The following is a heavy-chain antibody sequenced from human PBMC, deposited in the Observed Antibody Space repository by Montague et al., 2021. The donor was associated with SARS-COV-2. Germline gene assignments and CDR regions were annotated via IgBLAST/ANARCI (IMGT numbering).Heavy chain of an antibody. J-gene: IGHJ3*01. CDR2: IYWDGDQ. V-gene: IGHV2-5*02. CDR1: GFSLYTDGVG. Sequence: PALVKPTQTLTLTCVFSGFSLYTDGVGVAWIRRPPGKALEWLALIYWDGDQRYSPSLKTRVTITKDTSRNRVVLTMTNLDPVDTATYYCARRYDFYRAEAFDVWGQGTMVTVSS. CDR3: ARRYDFYRAEAFDV. D-gene: IGHD3-3*01.